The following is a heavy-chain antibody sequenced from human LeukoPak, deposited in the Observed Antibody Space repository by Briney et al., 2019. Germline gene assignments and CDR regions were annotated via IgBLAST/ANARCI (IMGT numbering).Heavy chain of an antibody. D-gene: IGHD6-19*01. CDR2: IYSSGTT. CDR1: GDAISSGYYQ. J-gene: IGHJ5*02. CDR3: ARAITDSSGIYWLDP. V-gene: IGHV4-61*02. Sequence: PSETLSLTCTVPGDAISSGYYQWIWIRQPAGKGLEWIGRIYSSGTTNYNPSLKRRVTISVDASKNQFSLKLDSVAAADTAVYYCARAITDSSGIYWLDPWGQGTLVTVSS.